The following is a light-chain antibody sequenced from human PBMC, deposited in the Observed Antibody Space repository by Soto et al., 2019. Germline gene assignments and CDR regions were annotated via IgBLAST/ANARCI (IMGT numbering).Light chain of an antibody. CDR1: QSVGSN. Sequence: EIVMTQSPATLSVSPGERATLSCWASQSVGSNLAWYQQGPGQAPRLLIFGASTRATGIPARFSGSGSGTEFTLTISGLQSEDFAVYYCQQCHDWPRTFGQGTKV. CDR3: QQCHDWPRT. CDR2: GAS. J-gene: IGKJ1*01. V-gene: IGKV3-15*01.